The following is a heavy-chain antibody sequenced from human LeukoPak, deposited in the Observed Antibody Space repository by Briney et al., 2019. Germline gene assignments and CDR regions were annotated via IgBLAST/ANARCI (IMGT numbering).Heavy chain of an antibody. Sequence: PSETLSLTCIVSGGPISSGSYYWGWIRQPPGKGLEWIGSISYSGSTYYNPSLKSRVTISVDTSKNQFSLKLSSVTAADTAVYYCAREEGSDILTGYFGDAFDIWGQGTMVTVSS. CDR3: AREEGSDILTGYFGDAFDI. CDR1: GGPISSGSYY. CDR2: ISYSGST. V-gene: IGHV4-39*02. D-gene: IGHD3-9*01. J-gene: IGHJ3*02.